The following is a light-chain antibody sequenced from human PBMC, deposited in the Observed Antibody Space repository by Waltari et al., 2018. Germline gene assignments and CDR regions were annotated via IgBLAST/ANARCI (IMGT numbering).Light chain of an antibody. CDR2: RAS. Sequence: EIVMTQSPGTLFASPGERVILSCRASQSVGSNLAWYQQKPGQAPRLLIYRASTRATDMPGTFSGSGARTGFTLTISSLQSEDFALYYCQQYYNWPRTFGQGTKVEIK. V-gene: IGKV3-15*01. CDR3: QQYYNWPRT. J-gene: IGKJ1*01. CDR1: QSVGSN.